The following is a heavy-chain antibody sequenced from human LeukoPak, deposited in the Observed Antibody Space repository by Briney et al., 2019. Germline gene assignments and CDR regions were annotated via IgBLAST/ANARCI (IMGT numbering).Heavy chain of an antibody. Sequence: SETLSLTCTVSGGSISSSSYYWGWIRQPPGKGLEWFGSIYYSGSTYYNPSLKSRVTISVDTSKNQFSLKLSSVTAADTAVYYCARRALPQPNWFDPWGQGTLVTVSS. J-gene: IGHJ5*02. CDR2: IYYSGST. CDR3: ARRALPQPNWFDP. CDR1: GGSISSSSYY. D-gene: IGHD2-2*01. V-gene: IGHV4-39*01.